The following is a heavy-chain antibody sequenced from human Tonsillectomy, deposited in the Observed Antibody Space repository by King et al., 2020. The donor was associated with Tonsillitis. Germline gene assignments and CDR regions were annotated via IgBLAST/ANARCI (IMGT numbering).Heavy chain of an antibody. Sequence: VQLVESGGGLVQPGRSLRLSCAASGFTFDDYAMHWVRQAPGKGLEWVSGISLNVGSIGFADSVKGRFTISRDNAKNSLFLQMNSLRAEDTSLYYCAKQEGATYYYDSSGYYSLDYWGQGTLVTVSS. D-gene: IGHD3-22*01. CDR1: GFTFDDYA. CDR2: ISLNVGSI. V-gene: IGHV3-9*01. CDR3: AKQEGATYYYDSSGYYSLDY. J-gene: IGHJ4*02.